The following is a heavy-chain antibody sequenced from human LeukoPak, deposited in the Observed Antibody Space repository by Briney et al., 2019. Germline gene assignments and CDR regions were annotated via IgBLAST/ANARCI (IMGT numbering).Heavy chain of an antibody. CDR3: ARDMSGSLLWFGEFTGSN. CDR2: INPNSGGT. J-gene: IGHJ4*02. V-gene: IGHV1-2*02. CDR1: GYTFTGYY. D-gene: IGHD3-10*01. Sequence: ASVKVSCKASGYTFTGYYMHWVRQAPGQGPEWMGWINPNSGGTNYAQKLQGRVTMTTDTSTSTAYMELRSLRSDDTAVYYCARDMSGSLLWFGEFTGSNWGQGTLVTVSS.